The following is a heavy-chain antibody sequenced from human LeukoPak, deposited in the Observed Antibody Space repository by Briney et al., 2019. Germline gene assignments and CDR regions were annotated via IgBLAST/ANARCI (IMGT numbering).Heavy chain of an antibody. J-gene: IGHJ4*02. V-gene: IGHV4-61*02. Sequence: SETLSLTCTVSGGSISSGSYYWSWIRQPAGKGLEWIGRIYTSGSTNYNPSLKSRVTISVDTSKNQFSLKLSSVTAADTAVYYCARDFWAVTTYFDYWGQGTLVTVSS. CDR2: IYTSGST. CDR3: ARDFWAVTTYFDY. CDR1: GGSISSGSYY. D-gene: IGHD4-17*01.